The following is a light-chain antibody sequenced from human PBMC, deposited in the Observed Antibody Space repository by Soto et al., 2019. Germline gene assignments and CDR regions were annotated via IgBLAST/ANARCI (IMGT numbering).Light chain of an antibody. CDR3: HQYYDLPT. J-gene: IGKJ1*01. Sequence: DIVLTQSPDSLAVSLGERATINCRSSRSLLSISNNKDHLAWYQQKPGQPPKLLINWSSIRESGVPDRFSGSGSGSDFTLPTISLQSEDVAVYIFHQYYDLPTFGQGTEVHIK. V-gene: IGKV4-1*01. CDR1: RSLLSISNNKDH. CDR2: WSS.